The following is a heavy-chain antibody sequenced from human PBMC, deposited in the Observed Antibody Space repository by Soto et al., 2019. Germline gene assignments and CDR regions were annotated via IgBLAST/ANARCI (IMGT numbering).Heavy chain of an antibody. CDR1: GGSISNYY. V-gene: IGHV4-4*07. CDR3: ACQSQSGPFYSYYGMDV. J-gene: IGHJ6*02. CDR2: IYTSGST. Sequence: SETLSLTCTVSGGSISNYYWDWIRQPAGKGLEWIGRIYTSGSTNYNPSLKSRVTMSVDTSKNQLSLNLNSVTAADTAVYYCACQSQSGPFYSYYGMDVWGQGTTVTVSS. D-gene: IGHD3-10*01.